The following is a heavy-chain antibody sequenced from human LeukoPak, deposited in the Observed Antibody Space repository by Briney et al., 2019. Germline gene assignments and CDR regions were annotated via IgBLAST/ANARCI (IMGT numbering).Heavy chain of an antibody. J-gene: IGHJ6*02. V-gene: IGHV3-13*01. CDR2: IGTAGDT. D-gene: IGHD5/OR15-5a*01. Sequence: GGSLRLSCAAPGFTFSSYDMHWVRQATGKGLEWVSAIGTAGDTYYPGSVKGRFTISRENAKNYLYLQMNSLRAGDTAVYYCARERLAYGMDVWGQGTTVTVSS. CDR3: ARERLAYGMDV. CDR1: GFTFSSYD.